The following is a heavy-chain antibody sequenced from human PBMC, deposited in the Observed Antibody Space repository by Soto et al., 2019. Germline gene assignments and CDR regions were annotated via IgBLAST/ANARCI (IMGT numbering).Heavy chain of an antibody. CDR1: GFTFNTSA. Sequence: ASVKVSCRASGFTFNTSAMQWVRQARGQRLEWIGWIVVGSGNTNYAQKFQERVTITRDMSTSTAYMELSSLRSEDTAVYYCAAFIVEGGPIYFDYWGQGTLVTVSS. CDR3: AAFIVEGGPIYFDY. D-gene: IGHD2-15*01. V-gene: IGHV1-58*02. CDR2: IVVGSGNT. J-gene: IGHJ4*02.